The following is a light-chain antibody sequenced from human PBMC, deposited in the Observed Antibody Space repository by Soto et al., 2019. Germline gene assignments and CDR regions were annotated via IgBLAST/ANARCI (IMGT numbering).Light chain of an antibody. Sequence: ALTQPASVSGSPGQSITISCTGSGRDIGAYDYVSWYQQHPGKAPKLLIYGVKNRPSGVSYRFSASKSAFTASLTISGLQAEDEAHYYCSSYTTSYFYVFGPGTKVTVL. CDR2: GVK. V-gene: IGLV2-14*01. J-gene: IGLJ1*01. CDR3: SSYTTSYFYV. CDR1: GRDIGAYDY.